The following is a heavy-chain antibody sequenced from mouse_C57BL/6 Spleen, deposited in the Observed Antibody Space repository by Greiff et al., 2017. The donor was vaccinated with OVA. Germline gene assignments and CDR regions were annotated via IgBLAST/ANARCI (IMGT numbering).Heavy chain of an antibody. D-gene: IGHD1-1*01. V-gene: IGHV1-66*01. Sequence: QVQLKQSGPELVKPGASVKISCKASGYSFTSYYIHWVKQRPGQGLEWIGWIYPGSGNTKYNEKFKGKATLTADTSSSTAYMQLSSLTSEDSAVYYCARRDYGSSYFFDYWGQGTTLTVSS. J-gene: IGHJ2*01. CDR3: ARRDYGSSYFFDY. CDR2: IYPGSGNT. CDR1: GYSFTSYY.